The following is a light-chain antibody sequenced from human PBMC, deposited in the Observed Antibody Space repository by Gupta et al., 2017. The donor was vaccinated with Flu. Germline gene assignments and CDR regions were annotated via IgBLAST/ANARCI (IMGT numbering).Light chain of an antibody. Sequence: PSYRSASVGDRFTITCRASQRIGRFLDWYQQKPGEAPKFLINGASRGKSGVPSTFSGSGSGTDFILTIISRQPEDFATYYCQHRYSSPSTFGQGTKLDIK. CDR2: GAS. CDR3: QHRYSSPST. CDR1: QRIGRF. V-gene: IGKV1-39*01. J-gene: IGKJ2*01.